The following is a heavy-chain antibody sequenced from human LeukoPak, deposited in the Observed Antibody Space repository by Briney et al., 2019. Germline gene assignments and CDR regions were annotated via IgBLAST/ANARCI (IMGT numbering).Heavy chain of an antibody. Sequence: PSETLSLTCAVSGGSISSNSYYWGWIRQPPGKGLEWIGSIYYSGSTYYNPPLKSRVTISVDTSKNQFSLKLSSVTAADTAVYYCARETSQKGAHYMDVWGKGTTVTISS. V-gene: IGHV4-39*07. CDR1: GGSISSNSYY. D-gene: IGHD3-16*01. CDR2: IYYSGST. J-gene: IGHJ6*03. CDR3: ARETSQKGAHYMDV.